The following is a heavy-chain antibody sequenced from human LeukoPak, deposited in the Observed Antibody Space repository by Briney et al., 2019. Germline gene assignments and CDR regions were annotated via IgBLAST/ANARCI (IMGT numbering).Heavy chain of an antibody. CDR3: AKDVGGGPARRGADY. D-gene: IGHD2-15*01. Sequence: AGGSLRLSCAASGFTFNIYGMTWVRQAPGKGLEWVSSISASGGSTYDADSVKGRFTISRDNSKSTVYMQMNSLRADDTAIYYCAKDVGGGPARRGADYWGQGTLVTVSS. CDR2: ISASGGST. V-gene: IGHV3-23*01. CDR1: GFTFNIYG. J-gene: IGHJ4*02.